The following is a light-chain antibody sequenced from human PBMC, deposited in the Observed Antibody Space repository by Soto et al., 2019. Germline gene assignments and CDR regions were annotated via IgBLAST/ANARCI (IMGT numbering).Light chain of an antibody. V-gene: IGKV3-20*01. J-gene: IGKJ5*01. Sequence: EIVLTQSPGTLSLSPGERATLSCRASQSVSSSYLAWYQQKPGQAPSLLFYGASGRATGIPDRFSGSGSGTDFTLTISRLEHEDFAVCYCQQYGSSPITFGQGTRLEIK. CDR3: QQYGSSPIT. CDR1: QSVSSSY. CDR2: GAS.